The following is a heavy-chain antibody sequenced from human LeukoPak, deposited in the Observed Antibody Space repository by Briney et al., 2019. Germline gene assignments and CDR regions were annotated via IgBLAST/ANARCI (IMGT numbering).Heavy chain of an antibody. J-gene: IGHJ4*02. D-gene: IGHD3-22*01. CDR3: ARIRSSGYCFDY. CDR1: GYTFTSYY. V-gene: IGHV1-46*01. CDR2: INPSGGST. Sequence: ASVKVSCKASGYTFTSYYMHWVRQAPGQGLEWMGIINPSGGSTSYAQKFQGRVTMTRDMSTSTVYMELSSLRSEDTAVYYCARIRSSGYCFDYWGQGTLVTVSS.